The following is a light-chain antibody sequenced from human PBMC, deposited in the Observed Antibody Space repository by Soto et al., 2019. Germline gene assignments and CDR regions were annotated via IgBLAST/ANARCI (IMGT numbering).Light chain of an antibody. V-gene: IGKV1-5*03. Sequence: DIQMTQPPSTLSASVGDRVTITCRASQSISTGLAWYQQKPGKAPKLLIYKASSLESGVPSRFSGSGSGTEFTLTISSLQPDDFATYYCQQYNSYPSFGQGTKLEIK. J-gene: IGKJ2*01. CDR1: QSISTG. CDR2: KAS. CDR3: QQYNSYPS.